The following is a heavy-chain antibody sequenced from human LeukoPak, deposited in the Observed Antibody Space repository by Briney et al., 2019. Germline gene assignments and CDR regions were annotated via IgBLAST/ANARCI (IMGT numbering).Heavy chain of an antibody. V-gene: IGHV4-34*01. CDR2: INHSGST. Sequence: SETLSLTCAVYGGSFGGYYWSWIRQPPGKGLEWIGEINHSGSTNYNPSLKSRVTISVDTSKNQFSLKLSSVTAADTAVYYCARGRESRYGDYADYFDYWGQGTLVTVSS. CDR3: ARGRESRYGDYADYFDY. CDR1: GGSFGGYY. J-gene: IGHJ4*02. D-gene: IGHD4-17*01.